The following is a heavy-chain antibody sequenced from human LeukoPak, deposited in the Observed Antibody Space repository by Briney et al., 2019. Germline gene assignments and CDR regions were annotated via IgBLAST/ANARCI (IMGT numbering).Heavy chain of an antibody. CDR1: GFTLSSYE. CDR3: AKDLTTVTTGDY. Sequence: PGGSLRLSCTVSGFTLSSYEMSWIRQAPGKGLEWVSSIDYDGGSGHYADSVKGRFTISRDNSKNTLYLHMNSLRAEDTAVYYCAKDLTTVTTGDYWGQGTLVTVSS. J-gene: IGHJ4*02. CDR2: IDYDGGSG. D-gene: IGHD4-17*01. V-gene: IGHV3-23*01.